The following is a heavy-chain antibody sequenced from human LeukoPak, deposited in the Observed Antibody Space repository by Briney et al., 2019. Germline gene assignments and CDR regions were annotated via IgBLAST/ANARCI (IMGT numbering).Heavy chain of an antibody. V-gene: IGHV4-59*01. CDR2: IYSSGST. D-gene: IGHD3-10*01. CDR3: ARDRRGYGSVSSPYYFDH. J-gene: IGHJ4*02. CDR1: GGSISSYY. Sequence: SETLSLTCSVSGGSISSYYWSWPRQPPGKGLEWIGYIYSSGSTNYNPSLKSRVTISIDTSKNQFSLKLSSVTAADTAVYFCARDRRGYGSVSSPYYFDHWGQGALVTISS.